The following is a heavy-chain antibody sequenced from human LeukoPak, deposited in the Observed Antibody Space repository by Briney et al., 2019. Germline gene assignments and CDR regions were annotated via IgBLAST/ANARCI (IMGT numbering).Heavy chain of an antibody. CDR2: ISWNSGSI. D-gene: IGHD5-12*01. CDR3: AKDKAPLYSGYDWDLDF. J-gene: IGHJ4*02. Sequence: GGSLRLSCAATGFTFHQYAIHWVRQVPGKGLEWVSGISWNSGSIGYADSVKGRFTISRDSAKNSVYLQMNSLRPEDTALYYCAKDKAPLYSGYDWDLDFWGQGTLVTVSS. CDR1: GFTFHQYA. V-gene: IGHV3-9*01.